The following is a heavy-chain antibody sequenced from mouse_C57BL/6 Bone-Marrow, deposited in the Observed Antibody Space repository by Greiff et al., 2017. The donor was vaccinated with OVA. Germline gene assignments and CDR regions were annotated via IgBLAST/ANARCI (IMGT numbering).Heavy chain of an antibody. Sequence: QVQLKQSGPGLVQPSQSLSITCTVSGFSLTSYGVHWVRQSPGKGLEWLGVIWSGGSTDYNAAFISRLSISKDNSKSQVFFKMNSLQADDTAIYYCARKGYYDYDYWYFDVWGTGTTVTVSS. D-gene: IGHD2-4*01. J-gene: IGHJ1*03. CDR1: GFSLTSYG. CDR3: ARKGYYDYDYWYFDV. CDR2: IWSGGST. V-gene: IGHV2-2*01.